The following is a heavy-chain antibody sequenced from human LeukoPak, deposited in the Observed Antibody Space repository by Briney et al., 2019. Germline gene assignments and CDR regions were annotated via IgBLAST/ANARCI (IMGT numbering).Heavy chain of an antibody. J-gene: IGHJ4*02. CDR2: INPSGGST. V-gene: IGHV1-46*01. D-gene: IGHD6-13*01. CDR3: ARSGGYSGSWYLGGGY. Sequence: ASVKVSCKASGYTFTSYYMHWVRQAPGQGLEWMGIINPSGGSTSYAQKFQGRVTMTRDTSISTAYMELSRLRSDDTAVYYCARSGGYSGSWYLGGGYWGQGTLVTVSS. CDR1: GYTFTSYY.